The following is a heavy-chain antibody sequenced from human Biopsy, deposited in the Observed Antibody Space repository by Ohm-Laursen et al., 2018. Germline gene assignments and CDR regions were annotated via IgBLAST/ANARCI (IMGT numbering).Heavy chain of an antibody. Sequence: SEALSLTCTVSGGSISSYYWNWIRQPPGKGLEWIGYIYYSGTTDYSPYLKSRVTISIDKSKNQFFLKLSPATAEDTAVYYCARDDAVTVIRGLYYWGQGALVTVSS. D-gene: IGHD2-21*02. V-gene: IGHV4-59*01. J-gene: IGHJ4*02. CDR3: ARDDAVTVIRGLYY. CDR1: GGSISSYY. CDR2: IYYSGTT.